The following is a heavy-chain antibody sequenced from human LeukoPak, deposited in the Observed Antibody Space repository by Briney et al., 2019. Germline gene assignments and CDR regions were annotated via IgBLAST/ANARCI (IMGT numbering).Heavy chain of an antibody. CDR1: GYTFTSYG. Sequence: ASVKVSCKASGYTFTSYGISWVRQAPRQGLEWMGWISAYNGNTNYAQKLQGRVTMTTDTSTSTAYMELRSLRSDGTAVYYCARDLIAVAIPGYWGQGTLVTVSS. V-gene: IGHV1-18*01. CDR2: ISAYNGNT. CDR3: ARDLIAVAIPGY. J-gene: IGHJ4*02. D-gene: IGHD6-19*01.